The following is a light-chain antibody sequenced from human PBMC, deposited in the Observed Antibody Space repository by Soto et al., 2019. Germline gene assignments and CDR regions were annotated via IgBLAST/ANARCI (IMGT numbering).Light chain of an antibody. V-gene: IGKV3-15*01. CDR3: QQYKNWPRAT. CDR2: RTS. CDR1: QSVSSY. Sequence: DIVMPQSPATLSVSPGERATLSCRASQSVSSYLAWYQQKPGQAPRLLMFRTSRRATGFPARFSGSVSGTEFNLPISSLQSEDFGVYYCQQYKNWPRATFGGGTKVDNK. J-gene: IGKJ4*01.